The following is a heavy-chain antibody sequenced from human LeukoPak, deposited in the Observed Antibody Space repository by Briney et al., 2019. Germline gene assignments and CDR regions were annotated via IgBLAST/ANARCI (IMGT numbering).Heavy chain of an antibody. V-gene: IGHV5-51*01. D-gene: IGHD3-10*01. Sequence: GESLQISCKGSGYSFTSYWIGWVRQLPGKGLEWMGIIYPGDSDTRYSPSFQGQVTISADKSISTAYLQWSSLKASDTAMYYCARRLEYYYGSGSYYRRGAFDIWGQGTMVTVSS. CDR3: ARRLEYYYGSGSYYRRGAFDI. J-gene: IGHJ3*02. CDR1: GYSFTSYW. CDR2: IYPGDSDT.